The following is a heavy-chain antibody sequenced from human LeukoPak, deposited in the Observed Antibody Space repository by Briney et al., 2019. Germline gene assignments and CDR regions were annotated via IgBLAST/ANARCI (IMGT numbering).Heavy chain of an antibody. CDR2: ICYSGST. D-gene: IGHD5-18*01. CDR3: ARPDPATGAFDI. V-gene: IGHV4-59*08. J-gene: IGHJ3*02. CDR1: GGSISSYY. Sequence: SETLSLTCTVSGGSISSYYWSWIRQPPGKGLEWIGYICYSGSTNYNPSLKSRVTISVDTSKNQFSLKLSSVTAADTAVYYCARPDPATGAFDIWGQGTMVTVSS.